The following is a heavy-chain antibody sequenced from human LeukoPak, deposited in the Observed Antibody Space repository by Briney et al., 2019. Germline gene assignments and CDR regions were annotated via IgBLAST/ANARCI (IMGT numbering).Heavy chain of an antibody. D-gene: IGHD6-6*01. CDR1: GFTSSSYA. Sequence: PGGSLRLSCAASGFTSSSYAMSWVRQAPGKGLEWVSAISGSGGSTYYADSVKGRFTISRDNSKNTLYLQMNSLRAEDTAVYYCAKTLYSSSSRWFDPWGQGTLVTVSS. V-gene: IGHV3-23*01. J-gene: IGHJ5*02. CDR2: ISGSGGST. CDR3: AKTLYSSSSRWFDP.